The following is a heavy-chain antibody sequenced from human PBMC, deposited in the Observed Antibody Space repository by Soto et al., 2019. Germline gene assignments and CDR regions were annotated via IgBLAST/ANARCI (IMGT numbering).Heavy chain of an antibody. Sequence: QLQLQESGPGLVKPSETLSLTCTVSGGSISSSSYYWGWIRQPPGKGLEWIGSIYYSGSTYYNPSLKSRVTISVDTSKNQFSLKLSSVTAADTAVYYCARHHLGYCSSTSCSTRTTWFDYWGQGTLVTVSS. J-gene: IGHJ4*02. D-gene: IGHD2-2*01. CDR1: GGSISSSSYY. CDR2: IYYSGST. V-gene: IGHV4-39*01. CDR3: ARHHLGYCSSTSCSTRTTWFDY.